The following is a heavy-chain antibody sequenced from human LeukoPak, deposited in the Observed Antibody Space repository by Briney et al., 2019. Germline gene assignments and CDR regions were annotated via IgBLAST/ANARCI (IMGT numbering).Heavy chain of an antibody. CDR3: ARGFSSLYYDIRFDY. D-gene: IGHD3-9*01. J-gene: IGHJ4*02. CDR2: IYYSGST. CDR1: GGSISSSSYY. V-gene: IGHV4-39*07. Sequence: SETLSLTCTVSGGSISSSSYYWGWIRQPPGKGLEWIGSIYYSGSTYYNPSLKSRVTISVDTSKNQFSLKLSSVTAADTAVYYCARGFSSLYYDIRFDYWGQGSLVTVSS.